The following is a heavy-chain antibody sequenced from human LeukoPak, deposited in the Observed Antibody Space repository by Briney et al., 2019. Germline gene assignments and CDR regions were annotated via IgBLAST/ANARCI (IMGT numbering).Heavy chain of an antibody. CDR2: IWYDGSNK. CDR3: AKVAAAGIITYYYYYYMDV. D-gene: IGHD6-13*01. Sequence: GGSLRLSCAASGFTFSSYGMHWVRQAPGKGPEWVAVIWYDGSNKYYADSVKGRFTISRDNSKNTLYLQMNSLRAEDTAVYYCAKVAAAGIITYYYYYYMDVWGKGTTVTVSS. CDR1: GFTFSSYG. V-gene: IGHV3-33*06. J-gene: IGHJ6*03.